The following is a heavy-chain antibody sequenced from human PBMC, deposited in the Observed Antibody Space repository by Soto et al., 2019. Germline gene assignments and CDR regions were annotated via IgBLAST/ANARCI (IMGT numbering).Heavy chain of an antibody. D-gene: IGHD1-1*01. CDR1: GGSISSSSYY. V-gene: IGHV4-39*01. CDR2: IYYSGST. J-gene: IGHJ2*01. Sequence: QLQLQESGPGLVKPSETLSLTCTVSGGSISSSSYYWGWIRQPPGKGLEWIGSIYYSGSTYYNPSLKSRVTISVDTSKNQFSLKLSSVTAADTAVYYCAIRGRLHPYIESDWYFDLWGRGTLVTVSS. CDR3: AIRGRLHPYIESDWYFDL.